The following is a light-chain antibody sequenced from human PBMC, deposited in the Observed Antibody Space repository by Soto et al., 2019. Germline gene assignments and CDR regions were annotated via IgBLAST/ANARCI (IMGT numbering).Light chain of an antibody. Sequence: QSALTQPRSVSGSPGQSVTISCTGTSSDGGGYNYVSWYQQHPGKAPKLMIYDVSKRPSGVPDRFSGSKSGNTASLTISGIQAEDEADYYCCSYAGSYTLYVFGTGTKVTVL. CDR3: CSYAGSYTLYV. J-gene: IGLJ1*01. V-gene: IGLV2-11*01. CDR2: DVS. CDR1: SSDGGGYNY.